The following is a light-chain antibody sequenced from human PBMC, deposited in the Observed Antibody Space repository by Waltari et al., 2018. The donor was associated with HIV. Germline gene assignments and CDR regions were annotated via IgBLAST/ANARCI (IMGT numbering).Light chain of an antibody. CDR2: DAT. CDR1: QAIKTY. V-gene: IGKV1-39*01. Sequence: DIKMTQSPSSLSAYMGNRITINCRASQAIKTYLKWYAQKPGEAPKLLIFDATRLHTGVTSRFSGTGTGTHFSLTISSLQPEDSRTYYCQQSFSTPWTFGQGTKV. J-gene: IGKJ1*01. CDR3: QQSFSTPWT.